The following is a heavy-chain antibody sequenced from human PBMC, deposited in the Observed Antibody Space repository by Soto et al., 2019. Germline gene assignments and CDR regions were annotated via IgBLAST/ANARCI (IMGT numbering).Heavy chain of an antibody. CDR3: ARVHAGNMGFDY. D-gene: IGHD6-13*01. J-gene: IGHJ4*02. CDR1: GYTXSGYY. Sequence: SXKVSCKASGYTXSGYYMDLVRQAPGQGLEWMGWINPNNGGTNYAQKFQGRVTMTRDTYISKAYMDMSRIRSYDTAVYYCARVHAGNMGFDYWGQGTLGTVSS. V-gene: IGHV1-2*02. CDR2: INPNNGGT.